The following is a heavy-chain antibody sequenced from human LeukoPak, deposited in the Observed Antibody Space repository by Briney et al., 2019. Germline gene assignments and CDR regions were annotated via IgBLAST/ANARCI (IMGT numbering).Heavy chain of an antibody. V-gene: IGHV3-7*03. Sequence: PGGSLRLSCAVSGFTFSNYWMSWARQSPGKGLEWVANIYLDGSRAYYVDSVKGRFTISRDNAKNSLFLQMNSLSAEDTAIYYCARGRYYGSGIRGYFDYWGQGTLVTVSS. CDR3: ARGRYYGSGIRGYFDY. CDR2: IYLDGSRA. J-gene: IGHJ4*02. CDR1: GFTFSNYW. D-gene: IGHD3-10*01.